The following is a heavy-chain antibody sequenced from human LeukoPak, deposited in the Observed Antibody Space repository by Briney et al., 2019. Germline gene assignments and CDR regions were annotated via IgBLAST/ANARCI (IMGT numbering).Heavy chain of an antibody. CDR1: GGRINNHY. V-gene: IGHV4-59*11. Sequence: SETLSLTCTVSGGRINNHYWTWIRQPPGKGLEWLGYIYYSGTTNYNPSLRSRVTISIGTSKNQFSLKMSSVTAADTAVYYCAKSNGYGLVDIWGQGTMVTVSS. D-gene: IGHD3-10*01. CDR3: AKSNGYGLVDI. J-gene: IGHJ3*02. CDR2: IYYSGTT.